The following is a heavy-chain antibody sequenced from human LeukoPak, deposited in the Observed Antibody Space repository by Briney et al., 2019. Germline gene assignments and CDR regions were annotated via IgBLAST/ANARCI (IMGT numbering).Heavy chain of an antibody. CDR3: AREGSGYYYPLDY. CDR1: GYTFTGYY. CDR2: INPNSGGT. J-gene: IGHJ4*02. Sequence: XAXGYTFTGYYXXWVRQAPGQGLXXMGWINPNSGGTNYAQKFQGRVTMTRDTSISTAYMELSRLRSDDTAVYYCAREGSGYYYPLDYWGQGTLVTVSS. V-gene: IGHV1-2*02. D-gene: IGHD3-22*01.